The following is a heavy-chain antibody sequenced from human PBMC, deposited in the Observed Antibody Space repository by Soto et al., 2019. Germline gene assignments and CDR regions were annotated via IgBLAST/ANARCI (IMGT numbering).Heavy chain of an antibody. J-gene: IGHJ6*02. Sequence: NPSETLSLTCTVSGVSISSGGFYWNWIRQRPGKGLEWMGYIHYTERAYYNPSLKSRITISVDTSNNQFSLKLNSVTAADTGVYYCARDRQIFDYFASGSGGTDVWGQGTTVTVSS. CDR2: IHYTERA. CDR3: ARDRQIFDYFASGSGGTDV. D-gene: IGHD3-10*01. CDR1: GVSISSGGFY. V-gene: IGHV4-31*03.